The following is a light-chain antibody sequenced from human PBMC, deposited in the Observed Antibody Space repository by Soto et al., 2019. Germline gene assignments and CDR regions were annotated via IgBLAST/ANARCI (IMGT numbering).Light chain of an antibody. CDR2: GAS. CDR1: QSVSGTY. Sequence: EIVLTQSPGTLSLSPWERATLSCRASQSVSGTYVAWYQQKPGQAPRLLIYGASSRATGIPDRFSGSGSGTDFTLTISRLEPEDFALYYCQEYGNSRTFGQGTKVEIK. CDR3: QEYGNSRT. J-gene: IGKJ1*01. V-gene: IGKV3-20*01.